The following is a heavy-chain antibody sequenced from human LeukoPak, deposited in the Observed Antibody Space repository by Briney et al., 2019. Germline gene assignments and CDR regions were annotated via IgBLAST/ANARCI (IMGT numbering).Heavy chain of an antibody. CDR2: IYYSGST. CDR3: ARAWYYYGMDV. V-gene: IGHV4-59*01. Sequence: SQTLSLTCTVSGGSISSYYWSWIRQPPGKGLEWIGYIYYSGSTNYNPSLKSRVTISVDTSKNQFSLKLSSVTAADTAVYYCARAWYYYGMDVWGQGTTVTVSS. CDR1: GGSISSYY. J-gene: IGHJ6*02.